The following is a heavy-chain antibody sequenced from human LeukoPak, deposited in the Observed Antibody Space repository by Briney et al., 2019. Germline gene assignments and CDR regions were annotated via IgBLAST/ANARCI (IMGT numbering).Heavy chain of an antibody. CDR2: IIPIFGTA. CDR1: GYTFTSYG. Sequence: ASVKVSCKASGYTFTSYGISWVRQASGQGLEWMGGIIPIFGTANYAQKFQGRVTITADESTSTAYMELSSLRSEDTAVYYCARELLWFGESYYYGMDVWGQGTTVTVSS. D-gene: IGHD3-10*01. CDR3: ARELLWFGESYYYGMDV. J-gene: IGHJ6*02. V-gene: IGHV1-69*13.